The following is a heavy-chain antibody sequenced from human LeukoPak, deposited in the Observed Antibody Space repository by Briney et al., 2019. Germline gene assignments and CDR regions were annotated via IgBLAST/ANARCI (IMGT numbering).Heavy chain of an antibody. J-gene: IGHJ3*01. CDR1: GFTFSSYW. D-gene: IGHD3-9*01. CDR2: IDADDTSTST. CDR3: ARDYGSLSV. Sequence: GGSLRLSCAASGFTFSSYWMHWVRQVPGKGLEWVSCIDADDTSTSTSYADSVKGRFTISRDNAKNTLNLQMNSLRAEDTAVYYCARDYGSLSVWGQATMVTVSS. V-gene: IGHV3-74*01.